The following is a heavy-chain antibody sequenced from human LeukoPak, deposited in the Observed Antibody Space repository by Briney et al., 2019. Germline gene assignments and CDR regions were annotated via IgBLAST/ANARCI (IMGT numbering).Heavy chain of an antibody. CDR1: GYSISSGYY. D-gene: IGHD3-16*01. CDR2: IYHSGNT. Sequence: SETLSLTCTVSGYSISSGYYWGWIRQPPGKGLEWIGSIYHSGNTFYNPSLKSRVTISVDTSKNQFSLKLSSVTAADTAVYYCARPKPRLGAAFDYWGRGTLVTVSS. J-gene: IGHJ4*02. CDR3: ARPKPRLGAAFDY. V-gene: IGHV4-38-2*02.